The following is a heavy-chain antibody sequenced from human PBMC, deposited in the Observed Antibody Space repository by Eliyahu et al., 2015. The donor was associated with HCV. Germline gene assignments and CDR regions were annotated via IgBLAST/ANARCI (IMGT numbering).Heavy chain of an antibody. V-gene: IGHV3-7*01. CDR1: GFTFGSYW. J-gene: IGHJ5*02. CDR2: IKQDGSEK. CDR3: ARGGQYFGGS. D-gene: IGHD3-10*01. Sequence: EMQLVESGGGLVQPGGSLRLSCAASGFTFGSYWMSWVRQAPGKGLEWMANIKQDGSEKSYVDSVKGRFTISRDNARNSLYLQMNSLRAEDTAVYYCARGGQYFGGSWGQGTLVTVSS.